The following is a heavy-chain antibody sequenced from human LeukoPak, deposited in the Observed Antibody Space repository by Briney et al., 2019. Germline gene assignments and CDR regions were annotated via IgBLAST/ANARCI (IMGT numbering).Heavy chain of an antibody. CDR2: ISSSSSYI. D-gene: IGHD4-23*01. CDR3: ARVWAYGGNSRGAFDP. Sequence: GGSLRLSCAASGFTFSSYSMHWVRQAPGKGLAWVSSISSSSSYIYYADSVKGRFTISRDNAKNSLYLQMNSLRAEDTAVYYCARVWAYGGNSRGAFDPWGQGTLVTVSS. V-gene: IGHV3-21*01. J-gene: IGHJ5*02. CDR1: GFTFSSYS.